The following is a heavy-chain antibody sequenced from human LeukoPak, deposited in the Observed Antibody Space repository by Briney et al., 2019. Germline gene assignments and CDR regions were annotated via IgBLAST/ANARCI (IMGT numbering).Heavy chain of an antibody. D-gene: IGHD6-6*01. CDR1: GGSFSGYY. CDR2: INHSGST. V-gene: IGHV4-34*01. CDR3: ARVAARPPYYFDY. J-gene: IGHJ4*02. Sequence: SETLSLTCAVYGGSFSGYYWSWMRQPPGKGLEGSGEINHSGSTNYNPSLKSRVTISVDTSKNQFSLKLSSVTAADTAVYYCARVAARPPYYFDYWGQGTLVTVSS.